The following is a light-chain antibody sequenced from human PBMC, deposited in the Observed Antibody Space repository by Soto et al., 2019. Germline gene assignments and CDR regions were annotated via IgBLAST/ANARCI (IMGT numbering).Light chain of an antibody. CDR2: DGS. CDR1: SSDVGSYNL. CDR3: CSYESSSTFNLV. Sequence: QSVLTQPASVSGSPGQSITISCTGTSSDVGSYNLVSWYQQHPGKAPKLMIYDGSKRPSGVSNRFSGSKSGNTASLTISGLQAEDEADYYCCSYESSSTFNLVFGGGTKLTVL. J-gene: IGLJ2*01. V-gene: IGLV2-23*01.